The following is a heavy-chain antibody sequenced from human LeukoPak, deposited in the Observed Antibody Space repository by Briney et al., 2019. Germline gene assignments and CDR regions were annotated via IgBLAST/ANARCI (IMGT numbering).Heavy chain of an antibody. CDR1: GFTLSNYY. D-gene: IGHD7-27*01. CDR2: ISGTSSYI. J-gene: IGHJ4*02. V-gene: IGHV3-21*06. Sequence: GGSLRLSCAASGFTLSNYYMNWVRQAPGKGLEWISSISGTSSYIFYADSLKGRFIVSRDNAKNSLFLQMNSLRAEDTAVYYCGRAGDYWGQGTLVTVSS. CDR3: GRAGDY.